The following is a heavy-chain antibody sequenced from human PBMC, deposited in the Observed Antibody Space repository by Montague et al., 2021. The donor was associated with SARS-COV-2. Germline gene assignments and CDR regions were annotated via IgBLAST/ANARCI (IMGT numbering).Heavy chain of an antibody. Sequence: CAISGDSVSSNSDTGNGVRQSPSRGLEWLGRTYYRSKWYNDYAVSVRGRVTINPDTSKNQFSLQLNSVTPEDTAIYYCTSGREGNYNVMDVWGQGTTVTVSS. J-gene: IGHJ6*02. V-gene: IGHV6-1*01. CDR3: TSGREGNYNVMDV. D-gene: IGHD1-1*01. CDR2: TYYRSKWYN. CDR1: GDSVSSNSDT.